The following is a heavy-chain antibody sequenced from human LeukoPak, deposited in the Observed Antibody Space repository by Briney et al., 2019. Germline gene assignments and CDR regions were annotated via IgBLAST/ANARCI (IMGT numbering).Heavy chain of an antibody. CDR2: TYFRSKWYY. CDR1: GDSVSSDGAA. D-gene: IGHD1-26*01. J-gene: IGHJ4*02. Sequence: SQTLSLTCAISGDSVSSDGAAWNWIRQSPSRGLEWLARTYFRSKWYYDYALAVKGRITINPDTSKNQFSPQLNSVTPEDTAVYFCARDPVGGSTIFDSWGQGTLVTVSS. CDR3: ARDPVGGSTIFDS. V-gene: IGHV6-1*01.